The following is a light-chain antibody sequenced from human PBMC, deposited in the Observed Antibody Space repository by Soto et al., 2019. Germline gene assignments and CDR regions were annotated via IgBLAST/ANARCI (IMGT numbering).Light chain of an antibody. J-gene: IGKJ4*01. CDR2: DAS. CDR1: QDISNY. CDR3: QQRVTWPGT. Sequence: EIELTQSPATLSLSPGERATLSCRAGQDISNYLAWYQQKPGQAPRLLIYDASTRATGIPARFSGSWSGTDFTLTLSGLEPEDFAVYYCQQRVTWPGTFGGGTKVEIK. V-gene: IGKV3-11*01.